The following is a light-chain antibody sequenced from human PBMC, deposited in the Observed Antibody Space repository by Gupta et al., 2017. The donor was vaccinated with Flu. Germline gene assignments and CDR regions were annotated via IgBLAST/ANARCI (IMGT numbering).Light chain of an antibody. J-gene: IGLJ3*02. V-gene: IGLV1-47*01. Sequence: QSVLTQPPSMSGTPGQSVTISCSGSSPNIERNYAYWYQQLPAAAPKRLIDRKGLRPSGVPGRFSASKSGYFASRGISGRRSEDEEDDYWGVWDESLKIIGFGGGTRLTVL. CDR1: SPNIERNY. CDR3: GVWDESLKIIG. CDR2: RKG.